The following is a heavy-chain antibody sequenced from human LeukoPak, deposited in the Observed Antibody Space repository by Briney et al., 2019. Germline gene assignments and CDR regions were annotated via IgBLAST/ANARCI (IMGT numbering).Heavy chain of an antibody. CDR2: IYSGGST. CDR1: GFTVSSNY. Sequence: PGGSLRLSCAASGFTVSSNYMSWVRQAPGKGLEWVSVIYSGGSTYYADSVKGRFTVSRDNSKNTLYLQMNSLRAEDTAVYYCARGSSSWPFDYWGQGTLVTVSS. J-gene: IGHJ4*02. D-gene: IGHD6-13*01. CDR3: ARGSSSWPFDY. V-gene: IGHV3-66*01.